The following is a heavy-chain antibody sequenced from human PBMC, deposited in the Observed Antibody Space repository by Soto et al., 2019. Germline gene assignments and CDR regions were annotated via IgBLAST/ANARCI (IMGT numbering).Heavy chain of an antibody. D-gene: IGHD2-15*01. J-gene: IGHJ4*02. CDR2: ISSSSSSYI. V-gene: IGHV3-21*01. CDR3: ARDRIASGSYFDY. Sequence: GGSLRLSCAASGFTFSSYSMNWGRQAPGKGLEWVSSISSSSSSYIYYADSVKGRFTISRDNAKNSLYLQMNSLRAEDTAVYYCARDRIASGSYFDYWGQGTLVTVSS. CDR1: GFTFSSYS.